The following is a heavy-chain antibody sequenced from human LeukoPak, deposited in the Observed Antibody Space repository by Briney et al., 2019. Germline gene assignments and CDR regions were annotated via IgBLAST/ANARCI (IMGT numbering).Heavy chain of an antibody. Sequence: SETLSLTCTVSGGSIGSSDYYWGWIRQPPGKGLEWIGSVYYGGSTYYNPSLKRGVTISADASKNQFSLKLTSVTAADTAVYFCARHYDISRYYYSFDYWGQGTLVTVSS. V-gene: IGHV4-39*01. CDR2: VYYGGST. CDR3: ARHYDISRYYYSFDY. D-gene: IGHD3-22*01. J-gene: IGHJ4*02. CDR1: GGSIGSSDYY.